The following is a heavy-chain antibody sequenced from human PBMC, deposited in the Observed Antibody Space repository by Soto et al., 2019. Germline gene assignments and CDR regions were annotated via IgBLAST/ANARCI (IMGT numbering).Heavy chain of an antibody. V-gene: IGHV1-69*06. CDR2: IIPIFGTA. J-gene: IGHJ3*02. CDR1: GGTFSSYA. CDR3: AREANSSGLDAFDS. Sequence: QVQLVQSGAEVKKPGSSVKVSCKASGGTFSSYAISWVRQAPGQGLEWMGGIIPIFGTANYAQKFQGRVTITADKSTSTAYMELSSMRSEDTDVYYCAREANSSGLDAFDSWGQGRMVTVS. D-gene: IGHD3-22*01.